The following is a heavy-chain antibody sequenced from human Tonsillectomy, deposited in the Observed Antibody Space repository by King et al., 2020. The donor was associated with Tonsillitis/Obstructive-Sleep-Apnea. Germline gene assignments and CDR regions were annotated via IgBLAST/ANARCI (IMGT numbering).Heavy chain of an antibody. D-gene: IGHD2-15*01. CDR2: TYWDDDK. J-gene: IGHJ3*02. Sequence: TLKESGPTLVKPTQTLTLTLTFSGFSLSTSGVSVGWIRQPPGKALEWLTLTYWDDDKRFSPSLKSRLTITKDTSKNQVVLAMTNMDPVDTATYYCAHRGAASDAFDIWGQGTMVTVSS. V-gene: IGHV2-5*02. CDR1: GFSLSTSGVS. CDR3: AHRGAASDAFDI.